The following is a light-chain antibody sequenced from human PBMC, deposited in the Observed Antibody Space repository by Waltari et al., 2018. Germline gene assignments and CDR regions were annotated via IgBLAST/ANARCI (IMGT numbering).Light chain of an antibody. CDR1: SSNIGRSM. CDR2: SNN. Sequence: QSVLTQPPSASGPPGQRVTTSCSGSSSNIGRSMSNWYQQPPGTAPKLLINSNNERPSGVPDRFSGSKSGTSASLAISGLQSEDEADYYCAAWGGSLNGYVFGTGTKVTVL. CDR3: AAWGGSLNGYV. J-gene: IGLJ1*01. V-gene: IGLV1-44*01.